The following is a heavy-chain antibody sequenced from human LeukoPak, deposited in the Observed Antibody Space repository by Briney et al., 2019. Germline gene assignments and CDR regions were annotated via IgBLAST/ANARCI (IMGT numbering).Heavy chain of an antibody. Sequence: PSETLSLTCTVSGGSISSYYGSWIRQPPGKGLGWIGYIYYSGSTNYNPSLKSRVTISVDTSKNQFSLKLSSVTAADTAVYYCARDYGDYGWFDPWGQGTLVTVSS. V-gene: IGHV4-59*01. D-gene: IGHD4-17*01. CDR3: ARDYGDYGWFDP. J-gene: IGHJ5*02. CDR2: IYYSGST. CDR1: GGSISSYY.